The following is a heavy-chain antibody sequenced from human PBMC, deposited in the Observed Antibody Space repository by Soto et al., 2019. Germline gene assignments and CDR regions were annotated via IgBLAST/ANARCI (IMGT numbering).Heavy chain of an antibody. Sequence: QVHLVQSGAEVKKPGDSVKVSCNGSGYIFTTYGITWVRQAPGQGLEWMGWISAHNGNTTYAQKLQGRVTVTRDTSTSTAYMELRNLRSDDTAVYYCARGRYGDYWGQGALVTVSS. D-gene: IGHD1-1*01. CDR3: ARGRYGDY. J-gene: IGHJ4*02. CDR1: GYIFTTYG. V-gene: IGHV1-18*01. CDR2: ISAHNGNT.